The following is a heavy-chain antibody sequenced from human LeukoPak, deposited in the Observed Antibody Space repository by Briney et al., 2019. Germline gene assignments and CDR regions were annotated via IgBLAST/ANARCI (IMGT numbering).Heavy chain of an antibody. V-gene: IGHV5-51*01. CDR2: IYPGDSDT. CDR3: ARYPHYYDSSGYYHFDY. D-gene: IGHD3-22*01. CDR1: GYSFTSYW. Sequence: GASLKISCKGSGYSFTSYWIGWVRQMPGKGLEWMGIIYPGDSDTRYSPSFQGQVTISADKSISTAYLQWSSLKASDTAMYYCARYPHYYDSSGYYHFDYWGQGTLVTVSS. J-gene: IGHJ4*02.